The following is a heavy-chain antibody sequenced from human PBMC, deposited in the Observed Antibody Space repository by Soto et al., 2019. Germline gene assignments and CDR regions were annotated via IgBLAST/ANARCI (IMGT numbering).Heavy chain of an antibody. Sequence: GGSLRLSCAASGFTFSSYSMHWVRQAPGKGLEWVAVISNDAINKYYADSVKGRFTISRDNSKNTLYLQMNSLRAEDTAVYYCATELELRRYFDYWGQGXLVTVSS. V-gene: IGHV3-30*03. CDR1: GFTFSSYS. CDR3: ATELELRRYFDY. CDR2: ISNDAINK. D-gene: IGHD3-16*01. J-gene: IGHJ4*02.